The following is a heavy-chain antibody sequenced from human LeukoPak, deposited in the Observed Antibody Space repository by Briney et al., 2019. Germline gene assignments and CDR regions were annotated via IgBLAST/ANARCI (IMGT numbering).Heavy chain of an antibody. CDR3: ARLRITMVRGVIASYYYYMDV. CDR2: ISAYNGNT. D-gene: IGHD3-10*01. V-gene: IGHV1-18*01. J-gene: IGHJ6*03. Sequence: GASVKVSCKASGYTFTSYGISWVRQAPGQGLEWMGWISAYNGNTNYAQKLQGRVTMTTDTSTSTAYMELSSLRSEDTAVYYCARLRITMVRGVIASYYYYMDVWSKGTTVTISS. CDR1: GYTFTSYG.